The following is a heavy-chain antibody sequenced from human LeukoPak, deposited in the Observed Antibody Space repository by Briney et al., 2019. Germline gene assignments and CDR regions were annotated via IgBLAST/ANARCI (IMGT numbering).Heavy chain of an antibody. CDR2: INIDGSNT. D-gene: IGHD1-1*01. Sequence: QPGGSLRLSCAASGFTFSIHWMHWVRQAPGKGRVWVSRINIDGSNTNSADSAKGRLTISRETTKNTVYLQMNSLRVEDTAVYYCARDGHGTNLDEFDYWGQGTLVTVSS. CDR3: ARDGHGTNLDEFDY. J-gene: IGHJ4*02. CDR1: GFTFSIHW. V-gene: IGHV3-74*01.